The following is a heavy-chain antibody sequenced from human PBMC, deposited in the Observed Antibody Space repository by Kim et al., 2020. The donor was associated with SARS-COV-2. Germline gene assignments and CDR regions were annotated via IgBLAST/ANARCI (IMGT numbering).Heavy chain of an antibody. CDR1: GGSISSGGYY. D-gene: IGHD6-6*01. CDR3: ARYPQVRYSSSSDAFDI. Sequence: SETLSLTCTVSGGSISSGGYYWSWIRQHPGKGLEWIGYIYYSGSTYYNPSLKSRVTISVDTSKNQFSLKLSSVTAADTAVYYCARYPQVRYSSSSDAFDIWGQGTMVTVSS. V-gene: IGHV4-31*03. J-gene: IGHJ3*02. CDR2: IYYSGST.